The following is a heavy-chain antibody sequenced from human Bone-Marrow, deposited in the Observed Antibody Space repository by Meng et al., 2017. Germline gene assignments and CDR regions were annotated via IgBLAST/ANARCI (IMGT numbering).Heavy chain of an antibody. V-gene: IGHV1-8*01. CDR1: GYTFTSYD. J-gene: IGHJ6*02. CDR3: ARDFPLESTHRKSYYYYYGMDV. D-gene: IGHD3-3*01. CDR2: MNPNSGNT. Sequence: ASVKVSCKASGYTFTSYDINWVRQATGQGLEWMGWMNPNSGNTGYAQKFQGRVTMTTDTSTSTAYMELRSLRSDDTAVYYCARDFPLESTHRKSYYYYYGMDVWGQGTTVTVSS.